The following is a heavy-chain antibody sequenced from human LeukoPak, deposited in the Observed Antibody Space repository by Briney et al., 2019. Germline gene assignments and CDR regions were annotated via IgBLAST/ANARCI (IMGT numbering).Heavy chain of an antibody. V-gene: IGHV3-23*01. Sequence: GGSLRLSCAASGFPFNNFAMSWVRQAPGKGLEWVSAINRDSGSTYYADSVKGRFTIPRDNSKNTLYLQMNSLRVDDTAVYYCAKGLTTVSYYYMDVWGKGTTVTVSS. CDR3: AKGLTTVSYYYMDV. J-gene: IGHJ6*03. CDR2: INRDSGST. D-gene: IGHD4-17*01. CDR1: GFPFNNFA.